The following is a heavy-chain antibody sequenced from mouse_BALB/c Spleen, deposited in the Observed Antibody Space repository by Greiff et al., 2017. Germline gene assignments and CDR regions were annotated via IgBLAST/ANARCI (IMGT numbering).Heavy chain of an antibody. CDR1: GFTFSSYG. V-gene: IGHV5-6-3*01. D-gene: IGHD2-2*01. Sequence: EVQRVESGGGLVQPGGSLKLSCAASGFTFSSYGMSWVRQTPDKRLELVATINSNGGSTYYPDSVKGRFTISRDNAKNTLYLQMSSLKSEDTAMYYCARVYYGYDDGFAYWGQGTLVTVSA. J-gene: IGHJ3*01. CDR2: INSNGGST. CDR3: ARVYYGYDDGFAY.